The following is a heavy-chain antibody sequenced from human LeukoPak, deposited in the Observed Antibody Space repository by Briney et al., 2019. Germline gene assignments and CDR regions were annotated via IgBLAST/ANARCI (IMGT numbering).Heavy chain of an antibody. CDR3: ARALRRPLDDY. CDR2: IYYSGST. Sequence: SETLSLTCTVSGGSISSYYWSWIRQPPGKGLEWIGYIYYSGSTNYNPSLKSRVTISVDTSKNQFSLKLSSVTAADTAVYYCARALRRPLDDYWGQGTLVTVSS. J-gene: IGHJ4*02. CDR1: GGSISSYY. D-gene: IGHD1-1*01. V-gene: IGHV4-59*01.